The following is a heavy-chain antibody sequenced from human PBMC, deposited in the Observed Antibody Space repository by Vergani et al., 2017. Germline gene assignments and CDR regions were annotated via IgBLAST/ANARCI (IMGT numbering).Heavy chain of an antibody. V-gene: IGHV1-46*03. CDR1: GYTFTNYY. CDR2: INPSGGST. J-gene: IGHJ4*02. CDR3: ARPHGDILPPDPRRFDY. Sequence: QVLLVQSGAEVKKPGASVRVSCKTSGYTFTNYYIHWVRQAPGQGLEWMGIINPSGGSTTYAQQFQGRLTMTRDTSTSTVYRDLSNQRSEATAVYYGARPHGDILPPDPRRFDYWGQGTLVTVSS.